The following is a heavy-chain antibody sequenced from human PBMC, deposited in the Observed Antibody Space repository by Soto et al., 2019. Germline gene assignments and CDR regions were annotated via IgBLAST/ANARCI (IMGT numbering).Heavy chain of an antibody. CDR2: ISYDETNE. V-gene: IGHV3-30*18. CDR3: TKDLRTTIYDYGMDV. CDR1: GVTFGGHG. Sequence: PGRSLRLSCVPSGVTFGGHGMTWGGQAAGKGLECVAVISYDETNEHYVDSVKGRFTISRDNSKSILYLQMNRLRPEDTAVYKCTKDLRTTIYDYGMDVWGQGTTVTVS. J-gene: IGHJ6*02.